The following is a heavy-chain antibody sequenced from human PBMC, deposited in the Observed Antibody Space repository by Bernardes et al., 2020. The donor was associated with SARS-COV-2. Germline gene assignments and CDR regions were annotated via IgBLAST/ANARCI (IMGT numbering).Heavy chain of an antibody. J-gene: IGHJ4*02. D-gene: IGHD6-13*01. CDR3: TRGYSSSWSDY. CDR2: IRSKAYGGTT. Sequence: GWSLRLSCTASGFTFSDYAMSWVRQAPGKGLEWVGFIRSKAYGGTTEYAASVKGRFTISRDDSKSIAYLQMNSLKTEDTAVYYCTRGYSSSWSDYWGQGTLVTVSS. V-gene: IGHV3-49*04. CDR1: GFTFSDYA.